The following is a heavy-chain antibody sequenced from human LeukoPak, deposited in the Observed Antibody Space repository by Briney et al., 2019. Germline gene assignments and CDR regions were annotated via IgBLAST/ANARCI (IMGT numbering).Heavy chain of an antibody. CDR3: ARAPFSGRGTFDP. V-gene: IGHV1-69*04. J-gene: IGHJ5*02. CDR1: GGTYRSYA. D-gene: IGHD5-12*01. Sequence: SVKVSCKAFGGTYRSYAISWVRQAPRQELEWRGRIIPILGIANYAQKFQGRVTITADKSTSTAYMELSSLRAEDTAVYYCARAPFSGRGTFDPWGQGTLVTVSS. CDR2: IIPILGIA.